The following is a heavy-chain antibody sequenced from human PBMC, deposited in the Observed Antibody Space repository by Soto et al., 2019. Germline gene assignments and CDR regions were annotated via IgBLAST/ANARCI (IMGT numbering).Heavy chain of an antibody. CDR1: GGSLSSSSW. V-gene: IGHV4-4*02. CDR2: IFYSGST. D-gene: IGHD2-8*01. CDR3: VHHGGVPYYHDF. J-gene: IGHJ4*02. Sequence: TSETLSLTCAVSGGSLSSSSWWSWVRQPPGKTLEWLGEIFYSGSTKYNPSLNSRVTISADQSKNDFSLRLSSVTAADTAVYYCVHHGGVPYYHDFWGQGMLVTV.